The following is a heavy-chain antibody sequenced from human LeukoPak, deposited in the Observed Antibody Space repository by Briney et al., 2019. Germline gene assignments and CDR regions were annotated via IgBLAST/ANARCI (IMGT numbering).Heavy chain of an antibody. J-gene: IGHJ4*02. D-gene: IGHD6-13*01. CDR3: TGGIATTGMNC. CDR2: IRSKTYGETT. V-gene: IGHV3-49*04. Sequence: ALRLSCTASGFTFGDNAMTWVRQAPGRGLEWVGFIRSKTYGETTEYAASVKGRFTISRDDSKSIAYLQMNSLKSEDTAVYYCTGGIATTGMNCWGQGTLVTASA. CDR1: GFTFGDNA.